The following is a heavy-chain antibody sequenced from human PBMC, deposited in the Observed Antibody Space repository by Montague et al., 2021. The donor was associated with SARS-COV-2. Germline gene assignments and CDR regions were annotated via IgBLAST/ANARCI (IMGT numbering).Heavy chain of an antibody. CDR1: SGSIISSGYY. J-gene: IGHJ4*02. V-gene: IGHV4-39*02. CDR2: IYYSGTT. Sequence: SETLSLTCSVSSGSIISSGYYWGWIRQPPGKELEWIGNIYYSGTTYYNPSLQSRGTISVGTSKNHLSLRLSSVTAADTAVYFCARGMIRGVTTPFDYRGQGSQVTVSS. D-gene: IGHD3-10*01. CDR3: ARGMIRGVTTPFDY.